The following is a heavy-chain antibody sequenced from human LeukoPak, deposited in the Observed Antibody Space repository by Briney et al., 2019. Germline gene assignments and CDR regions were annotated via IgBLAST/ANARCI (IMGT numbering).Heavy chain of an antibody. CDR2: ISGSGTRT. CDR3: AKGPLLWN. D-gene: IGHD2/OR15-2a*01. CDR1: GLSFSDYV. Sequence: PGGTLRLSCAASGLSFSDYVMSWVRQAPGKGLEWVSDISGSGTRTYYADSVKGRFTISRDNSRNTLYLQMNSLRAEDTAVYYCAKGPLLWNWGQGTLVTVSS. V-gene: IGHV3-23*01. J-gene: IGHJ4*02.